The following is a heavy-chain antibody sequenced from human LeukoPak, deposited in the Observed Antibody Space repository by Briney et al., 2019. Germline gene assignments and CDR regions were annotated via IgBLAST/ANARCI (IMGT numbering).Heavy chain of an antibody. D-gene: IGHD3-10*01. Sequence: PSETLSLTCTVSGGSISSSSYCWGWIRQPPGKGLEWIGSIYYSGSTYYNPSLKSRVTISVDTSKSQFSLKLSSVTAADTAIYYCARGGYYGSGNDFRFDPWGQGTLVTVSS. CDR3: ARGGYYGSGNDFRFDP. J-gene: IGHJ5*02. CDR1: GGSISSSSYC. V-gene: IGHV4-39*07. CDR2: IYYSGST.